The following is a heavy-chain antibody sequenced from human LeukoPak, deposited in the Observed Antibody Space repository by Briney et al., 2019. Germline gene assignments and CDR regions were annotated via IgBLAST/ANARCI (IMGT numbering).Heavy chain of an antibody. CDR3: ARELGAKSVSNAFDI. Sequence: PGGSLRLSCAASGFTFSSYAMHRVRQAPGKGLEWVAVISYDGSNKYYADSVKGRFTISRDNSKNTLYLQMNSLRAEDTAVYYCARELGAKSVSNAFDIWGQGTMVTVSS. V-gene: IGHV3-30-3*01. CDR1: GFTFSSYA. J-gene: IGHJ3*02. D-gene: IGHD3-16*01. CDR2: ISYDGSNK.